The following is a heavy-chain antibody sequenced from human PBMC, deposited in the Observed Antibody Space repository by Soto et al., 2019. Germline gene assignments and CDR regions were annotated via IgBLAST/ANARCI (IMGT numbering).Heavy chain of an antibody. CDR1: GGTFSNYT. J-gene: IGHJ6*04. Sequence: QVQLVQSGAEVKKPGSSVKVFCKASGGTFSNYTISWVRQAPGQGLEWMGGIIPVFGTTDYEQKFQGRVTITADGSTSTAYMKMSILRSADTAVYYCARSSPYIVVRHPPGIQDYYGRDVRGEWTTVTVSS. V-gene: IGHV1-69*01. CDR2: IIPVFGTT. CDR3: ARSSPYIVVRHPPGIQDYYGRDV. D-gene: IGHD2-2*01.